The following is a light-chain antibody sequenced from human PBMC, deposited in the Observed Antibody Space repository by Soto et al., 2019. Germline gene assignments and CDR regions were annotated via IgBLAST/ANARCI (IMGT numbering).Light chain of an antibody. CDR3: QQRSNRLT. J-gene: IGKJ4*01. CDR2: DAS. Sequence: EIVLTQSPATLSLSPGERATLSCRASQSVSSYLAWYQQKPGQAPRLLIYDASNRATGIPARFSGSGSGTDFTLTISSLEPEDFAVYSCQQRSNRLTFGGGTKVDIK. CDR1: QSVSSY. V-gene: IGKV3-11*01.